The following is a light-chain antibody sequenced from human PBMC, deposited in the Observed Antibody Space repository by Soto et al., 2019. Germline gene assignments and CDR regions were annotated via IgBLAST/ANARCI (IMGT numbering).Light chain of an antibody. CDR3: QQRRHWPLT. CDR2: DAS. V-gene: IGKV3-11*01. CDR1: QSVSSY. J-gene: IGKJ4*01. Sequence: EIVLTQSPATLSLSPGERATLSCRASQSVSSYLAWYQQKPGQAPRLLIYDASNRATGIPARFSGSGSGTDFTLTISSLAPEDFAVYYCQQRRHWPLTFGGWNKVEIK.